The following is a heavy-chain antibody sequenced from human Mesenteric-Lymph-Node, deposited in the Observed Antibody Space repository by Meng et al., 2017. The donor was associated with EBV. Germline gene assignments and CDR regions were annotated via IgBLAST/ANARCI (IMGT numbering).Heavy chain of an antibody. CDR1: GGSFSSGAYY. Sequence: QVHAQEAGPGLVKPSQTLSLTWAVSGGSFSSGAYYWSWLRQPPGKGLEWIGNIYYGAPTYYNPSLKSRVTISVDTSRNQFSLKLSSVTAADTAVYYCASRDFGENWFDPWGQGTLVTVSS. CDR3: ASRDFGENWFDP. CDR2: IYYGAPT. D-gene: IGHD3-10*01. V-gene: IGHV4-30-4*01. J-gene: IGHJ5*02.